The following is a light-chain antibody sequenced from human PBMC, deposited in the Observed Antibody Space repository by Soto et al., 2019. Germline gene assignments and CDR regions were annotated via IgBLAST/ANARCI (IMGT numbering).Light chain of an antibody. J-gene: IGKJ1*01. CDR1: QNIHTN. CDR2: EAS. Sequence: EIVMTQSQAPLSVSPGERATLSCMAGQNIHTNLAWYQQTPGQAPRLLIYEASSRSTGIPDRFSGSASGTAFTLTISRLEPEDFAVYYCQQYGSSPPWTFGQGTKGDIK. CDR3: QQYGSSPPWT. V-gene: IGKV3-20*01.